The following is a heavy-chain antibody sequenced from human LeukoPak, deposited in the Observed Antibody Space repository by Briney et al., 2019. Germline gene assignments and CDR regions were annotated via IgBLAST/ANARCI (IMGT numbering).Heavy chain of an antibody. D-gene: IGHD2-15*01. CDR1: GYTFSIYN. Sequence: ASVKVSCKASGYTFSIYNMHWVRQAPGQGLEWMGIINPSGGSTSYAQKFQGRVTMTRDTSTSTVYMELSSLRSEDTAVYYCATLGYCSGGSCYSDLYNWFDPWGQGTLVTVSS. V-gene: IGHV1-46*01. J-gene: IGHJ5*02. CDR2: INPSGGST. CDR3: ATLGYCSGGSCYSDLYNWFDP.